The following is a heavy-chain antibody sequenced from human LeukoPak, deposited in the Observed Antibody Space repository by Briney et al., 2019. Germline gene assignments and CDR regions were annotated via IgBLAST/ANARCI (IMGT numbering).Heavy chain of an antibody. CDR3: AREDRPVAGTYYYYGPDV. D-gene: IGHD6-19*01. CDR2: TYYSGPT. V-gene: IGHV4-61*08. Sequence: SQTLSLTCAVSGGSISSGGYYWSWIRQPPGQGLEWIGYTYYSGPTSYNPSLKSRVTISVDTSKNQFSLKLSSVTAVDTAVYYCAREDRPVAGTYYYYGPDVWGQGTTVTVSS. CDR1: GGSISSGGYY. J-gene: IGHJ6*02.